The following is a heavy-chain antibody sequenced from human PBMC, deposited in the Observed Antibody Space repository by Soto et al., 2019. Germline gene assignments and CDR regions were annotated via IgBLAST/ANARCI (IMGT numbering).Heavy chain of an antibody. V-gene: IGHV3-30*18. CDR3: AKDGAWELLPAYGMDV. Sequence: GGYLRLSCAASGFSFSSFGMHWVRQAPGKGLEWVAGLSFDGITKHYADSVKGRFTISRDNSKNAMYLQMNSLRPEDTSIYYCAKDGAWELLPAYGMDVWGPGTTVTVSS. D-gene: IGHD1-26*01. CDR2: LSFDGITK. J-gene: IGHJ6*01. CDR1: GFSFSSFG.